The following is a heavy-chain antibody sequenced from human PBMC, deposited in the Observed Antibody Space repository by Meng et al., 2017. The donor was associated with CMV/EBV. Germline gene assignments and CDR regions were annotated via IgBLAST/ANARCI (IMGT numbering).Heavy chain of an antibody. CDR3: LMTAWYSYGMDV. D-gene: IGHD2-15*01. CDR1: GYTFTGYY. CDR2: ISPDSGGT. Sequence: VKVSCKASGYTFTGYYMHWVRQAPGQGLEWMGWISPDSGGTNYAHKFQGRVTMNRDKAITAVYMELRSLTSDDTAVYYCLMTAWYSYGMDVWGQGTTVTVSS. J-gene: IGHJ6*02. V-gene: IGHV1-2*07.